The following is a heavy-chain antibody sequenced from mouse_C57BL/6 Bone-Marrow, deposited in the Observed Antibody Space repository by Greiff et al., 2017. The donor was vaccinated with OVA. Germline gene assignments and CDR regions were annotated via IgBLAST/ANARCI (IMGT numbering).Heavy chain of an antibody. CDR2: IYPRSGNT. CDR3: ARGNYGNYFYAMDY. Sequence: VHLVESGAELARPGASVKLSCKASGYTFTSYGISWVKQRTGQGLEWTGEIYPRSGNTYYNEKFKGKATLTADKSSSTAYMELRSLTSEDSAVYFCARGNYGNYFYAMDYWGQGTSVTVSS. J-gene: IGHJ4*01. D-gene: IGHD2-1*01. V-gene: IGHV1-81*01. CDR1: GYTFTSYG.